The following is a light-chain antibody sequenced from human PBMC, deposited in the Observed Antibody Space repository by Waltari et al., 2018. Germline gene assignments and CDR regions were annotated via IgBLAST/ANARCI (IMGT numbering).Light chain of an antibody. CDR3: ETWDSNTYAV. Sequence: QPVLTQSSSASASLGSSVKLTCTLSRGHSLSCLAWHHPQPGKPPRYLLKLEGSGSYKKGTGVPDRFSGSSSGADRYLTISNVQSEDEGDYDCETWDSNTYAVVGGGTKLTVL. CDR2: LEGSGSY. V-gene: IGLV4-60*03. J-gene: IGLJ2*01. CDR1: RGHSLSC.